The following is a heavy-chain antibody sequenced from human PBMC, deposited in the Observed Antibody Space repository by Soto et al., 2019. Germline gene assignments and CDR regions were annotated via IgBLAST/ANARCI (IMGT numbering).Heavy chain of an antibody. Sequence: PSETLSLTCAVYGGSFSGYYWSWIRQPPGKGLEWIGEINRSGSTNYNPSLKSRVTISVDTSKNQFSLKLSSVTAADAAVYYCARGRRRGYYYVSSGTRRAFDIWGQGTMVTVSS. D-gene: IGHD3-22*01. V-gene: IGHV4-34*01. CDR3: ARGRRRGYYYVSSGTRRAFDI. CDR1: GGSFSGYY. CDR2: INRSGST. J-gene: IGHJ3*02.